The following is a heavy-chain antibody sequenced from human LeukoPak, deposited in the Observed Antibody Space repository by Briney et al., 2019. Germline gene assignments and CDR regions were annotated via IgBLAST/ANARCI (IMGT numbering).Heavy chain of an antibody. J-gene: IGHJ3*02. CDR1: GGTFISYA. D-gene: IGHD3-22*01. V-gene: IGHV1-69*01. Sequence: SVKVSCKASGGTFISYAISWVRQAPGQGLEWMGGIIPIFGTANYAQKFQGRVTITADESTSTAYMELSSLRSEDTAVYYCARAVSSDSSGYFLGVFGAFDIWGQGTMVTVSS. CDR3: ARAVSSDSSGYFLGVFGAFDI. CDR2: IIPIFGTA.